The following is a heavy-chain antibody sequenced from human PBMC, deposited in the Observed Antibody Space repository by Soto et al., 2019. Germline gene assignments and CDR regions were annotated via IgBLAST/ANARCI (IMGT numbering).Heavy chain of an antibody. CDR3: ARDRLAAAVPFDY. D-gene: IGHD6-13*01. Sequence: PSETLSLTCAVSGYSISSGYYWGWIRQPPGKGLEWIGSIYHSGSTYYNPSLKSRVTISVDTSKNQFSLKLSSVTAADTAVYYCARDRLAAAVPFDYWGQGTLVTGSS. V-gene: IGHV4-38-2*02. CDR2: IYHSGST. J-gene: IGHJ4*02. CDR1: GYSISSGYY.